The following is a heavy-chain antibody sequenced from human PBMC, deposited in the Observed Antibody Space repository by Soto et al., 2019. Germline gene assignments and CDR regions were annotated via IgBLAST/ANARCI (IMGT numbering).Heavy chain of an antibody. J-gene: IGHJ6*02. Sequence: SVKVSCKASGDTFNFYSINWVRQAPGQGLEWMGGIIPIFGTANYAQKFQGRVTITADESTSTAYMELSSLRSEDTAVYYCARDRGLRFLEWLSTGYGMDVWG. CDR2: IIPIFGTA. CDR1: GDTFNFYS. CDR3: ARDRGLRFLEWLSTGYGMDV. D-gene: IGHD3-3*01. V-gene: IGHV1-69*13.